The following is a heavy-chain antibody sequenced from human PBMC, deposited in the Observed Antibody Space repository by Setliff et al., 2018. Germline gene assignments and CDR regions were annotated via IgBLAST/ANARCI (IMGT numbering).Heavy chain of an antibody. CDR1: GGSISSSSYY. CDR2: IYYRGST. D-gene: IGHD3-3*01. V-gene: IGHV4-39*06. Sequence: PSETLSLTCTVSGGSISSSSYYWGWIRQPPGKGLEWIGSIYYRGSTYYNPSLKSRVTMSVDTSKNQFALKLSSVTAADTAVYYCAREPWYYNFWSGYYTGGYFDYWGQGTLVTVSS. J-gene: IGHJ4*02. CDR3: AREPWYYNFWSGYYTGGYFDY.